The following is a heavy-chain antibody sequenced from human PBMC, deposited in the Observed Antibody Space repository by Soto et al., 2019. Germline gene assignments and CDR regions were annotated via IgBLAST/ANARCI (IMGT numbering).Heavy chain of an antibody. CDR2: ISPQTGGT. J-gene: IGHJ4*02. D-gene: IGHD1-26*01. CDR1: GYTFTGYY. V-gene: IGHV1-2*02. CDR3: GRGRSGELVIFY. Sequence: ASVKVSCKGSGYTFTGYYIHWVRQTPGQGPEWMGEISPQTGGTKYAQKYQGRVTKTRDTSITTVYMELSNLSPDDTAVYYCGRGRSGELVIFYWGQGTLVTVSS.